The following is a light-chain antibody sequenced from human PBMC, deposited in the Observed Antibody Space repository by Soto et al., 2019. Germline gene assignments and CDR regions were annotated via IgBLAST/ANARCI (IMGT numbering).Light chain of an antibody. V-gene: IGKV3-15*01. CDR2: GAS. Sequence: EIVMTQSPATLSVSPGERATLSCRASQSVSSDLAWYHQKPGQAHRLLIYGASTRATGIPARFSGSGSGTEFTLTINSLQSEDFAVYYWQQYNNWPRTFGHGTKVEIK. CDR1: QSVSSD. CDR3: QQYNNWPRT. J-gene: IGKJ1*01.